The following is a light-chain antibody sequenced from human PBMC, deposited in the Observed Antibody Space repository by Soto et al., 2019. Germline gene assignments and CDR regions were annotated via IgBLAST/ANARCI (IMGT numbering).Light chain of an antibody. V-gene: IGKV3-20*01. CDR3: QQYGISPRT. J-gene: IGKJ1*01. CDR1: QSVSSSY. CDR2: GAS. Sequence: EIGLTQSPGTLSLSPGERATLACRASQSVSSSYLAWYQQKPGQAPRLLIYGASSRATGIPDRFSVSGSGTDFTRTISSLEPDECAVYYCQQYGISPRTFAQGTKVDI.